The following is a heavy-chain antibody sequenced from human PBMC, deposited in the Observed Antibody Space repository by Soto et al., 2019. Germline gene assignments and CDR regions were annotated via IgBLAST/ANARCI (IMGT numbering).Heavy chain of an antibody. V-gene: IGHV5-51*01. J-gene: IGHJ4*02. CDR1: GYSFINYC. CDR2: INPGGSET. CDR3: ARPSNNYVAY. Sequence: PGEVLKTFCQTSGYSFINYCIGWGRQMPGKGLEWMAIINPGGSETRNSPSFQGKVTISADKSIRIAYLQWNSLKTSDTAMYYCARPSNNYVAYWGQGTLVTVSS.